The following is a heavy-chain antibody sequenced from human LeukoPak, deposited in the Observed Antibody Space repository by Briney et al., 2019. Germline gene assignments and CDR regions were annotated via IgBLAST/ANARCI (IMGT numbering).Heavy chain of an antibody. CDR3: ARMVGATYYYYMDV. Sequence: ASVKVSCKASGYTFTGYYMHWVRQAPGQGLEWMGWISAYNGNTNYAQKLQGRVTMTTDTSTSTAYMELRSLRSDDTAVYYCARMVGATYYYYMDVWGKGTTVTVSS. J-gene: IGHJ6*03. CDR2: ISAYNGNT. CDR1: GYTFTGYY. D-gene: IGHD1-26*01. V-gene: IGHV1-18*04.